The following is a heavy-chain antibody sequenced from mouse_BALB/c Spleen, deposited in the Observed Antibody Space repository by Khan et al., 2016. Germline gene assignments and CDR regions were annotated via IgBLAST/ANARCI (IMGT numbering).Heavy chain of an antibody. V-gene: IGHV5-6*01. Sequence: EVELVESGGDLVKPGGSLKLSCAASGFTFSSYGMSWVRQTPDKSLEWVATISSGGSSTYYPGSGKGRFNISRDNAKNTLYLQMSSLKSEDTAMYYCSAMDYWGQGTSVTVSS. J-gene: IGHJ4*01. CDR3: SAMDY. CDR2: ISSGGSST. CDR1: GFTFSSYG.